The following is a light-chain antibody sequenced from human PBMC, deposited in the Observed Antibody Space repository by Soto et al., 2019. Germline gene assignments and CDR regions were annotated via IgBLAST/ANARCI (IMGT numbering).Light chain of an antibody. CDR2: EVS. CDR1: SSDVGGYNY. V-gene: IGLV2-14*01. Sequence: QSVLTQPASVSGSPGQSITISCTGTSSDVGGYNYVSWYQQHPGKAPKLMIYEVSNRPSGVSNRFSGSKSGNTASLTISGLPAEDEADYYCSSYTCSSTLYVFGTGTKLTVL. CDR3: SSYTCSSTLYV. J-gene: IGLJ1*01.